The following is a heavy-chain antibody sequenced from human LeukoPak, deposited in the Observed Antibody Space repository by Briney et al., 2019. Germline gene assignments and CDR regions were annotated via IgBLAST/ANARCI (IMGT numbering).Heavy chain of an antibody. CDR1: GGSFSGYY. J-gene: IGHJ5*02. V-gene: IGHV4-34*01. D-gene: IGHD6-13*01. Sequence: PSETLSLTCAVYGGSFSGYYWSWIRQPPGKGLEWIGEINHSGSTNYNPSLKSRVTISVDTSKNQFSLKLSSVTAADTAVYYCARRRLAAGRVWFDPWGQGTLVTVSS. CDR3: ARRRLAAGRVWFDP. CDR2: INHSGST.